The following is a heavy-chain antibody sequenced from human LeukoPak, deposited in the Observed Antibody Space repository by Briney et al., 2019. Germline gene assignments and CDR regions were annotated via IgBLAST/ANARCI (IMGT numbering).Heavy chain of an antibody. Sequence: SETLSLTCTVSGGSISSSSYYWGWIRQPPGKGLEWIGSIYYSGSTYYNPSLKSRVTISVDTSKNQFSLKLSSVTAADTAVYYCASTRTGYSSGYFDLWGRGTLVTVSS. CDR2: IYYSGST. J-gene: IGHJ2*01. CDR1: GGSISSSSYY. CDR3: ASTRTGYSSGYFDL. V-gene: IGHV4-39*01. D-gene: IGHD6-19*01.